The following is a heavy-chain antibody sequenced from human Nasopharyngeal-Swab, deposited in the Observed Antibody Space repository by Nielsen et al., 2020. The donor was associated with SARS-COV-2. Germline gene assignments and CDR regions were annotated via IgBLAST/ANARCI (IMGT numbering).Heavy chain of an antibody. V-gene: IGHV3-9*01. CDR1: GFTFDDYA. Sequence: SLRLSRAASGFTFDDYAMHWVRQAPGKGLEWVSGISWNSGSIGYADSVKGRFTISRDNAKNSLYLQMNSLRAEDTALYYCAKELDIVVVPAAYGFGYYGMDVWGQGTTVTVSS. CDR3: AKELDIVVVPAAYGFGYYGMDV. J-gene: IGHJ6*02. D-gene: IGHD2-2*03. CDR2: ISWNSGSI.